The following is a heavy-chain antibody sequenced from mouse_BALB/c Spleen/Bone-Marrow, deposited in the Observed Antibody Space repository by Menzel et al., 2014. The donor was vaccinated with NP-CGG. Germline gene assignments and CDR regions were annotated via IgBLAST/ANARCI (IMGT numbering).Heavy chain of an antibody. V-gene: IGHV2-6-5*01. CDR1: GFSLXDRG. D-gene: IGHD2-4*01. CDR2: IWGGGST. Sequence: VMLVESGSGLVAPSQSLSITCTVSGFSLXDRGVSWIRQPPGKGLEWLGVIWGGGSTYYNSALKSRLSISKDNSKSQVFLKMNSLQTDDTAMYYCARIYFDFDGFAYWGQGTLVTVSA. CDR3: ARIYFDFDGFAY. J-gene: IGHJ3*01.